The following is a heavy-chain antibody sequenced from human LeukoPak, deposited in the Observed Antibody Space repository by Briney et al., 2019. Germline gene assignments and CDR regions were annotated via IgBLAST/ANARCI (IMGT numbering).Heavy chain of an antibody. CDR2: VRYDGSNT. Sequence: GGSLRLSCAASGFTFSSYGIHWVRQAPGKGLEWVAFVRYDGSNTYYADPVKGRFTISRDNSKHTVYLQMNSLRAEDTAVYYCARDHRGYSYGSEQYHYYYMDIWGKGTTVTVSS. CDR3: ARDHRGYSYGSEQYHYYYMDI. CDR1: GFTFSSYG. V-gene: IGHV3-30*02. J-gene: IGHJ6*03. D-gene: IGHD5-18*01.